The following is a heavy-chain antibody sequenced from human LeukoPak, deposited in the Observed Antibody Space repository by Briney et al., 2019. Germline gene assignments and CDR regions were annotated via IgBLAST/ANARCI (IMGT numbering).Heavy chain of an antibody. CDR2: IHRSGST. V-gene: IGHV4-38-2*02. J-gene: IGHJ4*02. D-gene: IGHD3-9*01. Sequence: SETLSLTCTVSGCSISRGYHWGWIRPAPGKGLEWIGCIHRSGSTYYNPSLESRLTISVDTSDNQFSLKLSSVTAADTAVYYCARVDWLLDYWGQGTLVTVSS. CDR3: ARVDWLLDY. CDR1: GCSISRGYH.